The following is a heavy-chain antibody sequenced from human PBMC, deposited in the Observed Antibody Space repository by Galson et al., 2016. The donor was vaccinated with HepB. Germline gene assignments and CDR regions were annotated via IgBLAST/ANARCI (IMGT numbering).Heavy chain of an antibody. CDR1: GFNLENYW. Sequence: SLRLSCAASGFNLENYWMTWVRQAPGKGLEWVANIEQGGSERYYVDSVKGRFTTFRDDAKNSLYLEMNSLRVEDTAVYYCARDPHQVWGQGTLVTVSS. CDR3: ARDPHQV. V-gene: IGHV3-7*01. CDR2: IEQGGSER. J-gene: IGHJ4*02.